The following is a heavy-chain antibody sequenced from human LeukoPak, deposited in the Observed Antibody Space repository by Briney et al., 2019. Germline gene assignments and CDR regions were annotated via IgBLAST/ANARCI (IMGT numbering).Heavy chain of an antibody. D-gene: IGHD3-10*01. CDR1: GFNFSSYS. Sequence: GGSLRLSCAAPGFNFSSYSMNWVRPAPGKGLEWVSYISSSSSTIYYADSVKGRFTISRDNAKNSLYLQMYSLRAEDTAVYYCARDVYGSGKNWFDPWGQGTLVTVSS. CDR2: ISSSSSTI. CDR3: ARDVYGSGKNWFDP. V-gene: IGHV3-48*01. J-gene: IGHJ5*02.